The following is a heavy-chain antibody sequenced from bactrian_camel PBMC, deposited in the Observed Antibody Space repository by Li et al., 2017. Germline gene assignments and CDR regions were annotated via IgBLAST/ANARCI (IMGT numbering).Heavy chain of an antibody. J-gene: IGHJ4*01. CDR2: ITATSGRT. CDR3: AADSLYRGSSCLGEPYTY. CDR1: GYTYNRNC. Sequence: QVQLVESGGGSVQAGESLRLSCAASGYTYNRNCMAWFRQAPGKEREGVASITATSGRTDVADSVKGRFTISQNNANKTVYLQMNSLKPEDTAMYYCAADSLYRGSSCLGEPYTYWGQGTQVTVS. V-gene: IGHV3-3*01. D-gene: IGHD5*01.